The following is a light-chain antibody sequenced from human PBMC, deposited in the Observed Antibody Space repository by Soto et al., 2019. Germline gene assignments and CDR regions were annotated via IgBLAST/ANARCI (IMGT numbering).Light chain of an antibody. J-gene: IGKJ5*01. V-gene: IGKV3-20*01. CDR3: QQYGSSLIT. CDR1: QSVSSSY. CDR2: GAS. Sequence: EIVLTQSPGTLALSPGERATLSCRASQSVSSSYLAWYQQKPGQAPRLLIYGASSRATGIPDRFSGSGSGTDFTLTISRLQPEHFAVYYCQQYGSSLITFGQGTRLETK.